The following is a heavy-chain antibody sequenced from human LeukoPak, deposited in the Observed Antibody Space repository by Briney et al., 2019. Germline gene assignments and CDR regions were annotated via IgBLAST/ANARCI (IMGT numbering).Heavy chain of an antibody. CDR1: GGSISSSSYY. J-gene: IGHJ4*02. V-gene: IGHV4-39*07. Sequence: SETLSLTCTVSGGSISSSSYYWGWIRQPPGKGLEWIGSIYYTGSTYYNPSLKSRITISVDTSKNQFSLKLSSLTAADTAVYYCARAGAAAALGRFDNWGQGILVTVSS. CDR3: ARAGAAAALGRFDN. CDR2: IYYTGST. D-gene: IGHD6-13*01.